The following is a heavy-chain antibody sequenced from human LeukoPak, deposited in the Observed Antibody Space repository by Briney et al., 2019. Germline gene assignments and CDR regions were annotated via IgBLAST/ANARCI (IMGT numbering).Heavy chain of an antibody. CDR2: ISGSGGST. V-gene: IGHV3-23*01. CDR3: VKGLGSLYYLDF. J-gene: IGHJ4*02. D-gene: IGHD3-16*01. CDR1: GFTFSSYS. Sequence: GGSLRLSCAASGFTFSSYSMSWVRQAPGKGLEWVSVISGSGGSTYYADSVKGRFTISRDNSKNTLYLQMNGLRAEDTAVYYCVKGLGSLYYLDFWGQGTLVAVSS.